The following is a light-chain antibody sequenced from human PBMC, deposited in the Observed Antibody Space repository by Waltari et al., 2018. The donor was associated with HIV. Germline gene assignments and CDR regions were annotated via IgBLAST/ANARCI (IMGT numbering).Light chain of an antibody. J-gene: IGLJ2*01. CDR3: GTWDSSLSAVV. CDR1: SSNIGHNY. CDR2: DNN. Sequence: QSVLTQPPSVSAAPGQKVTISCSGSSSNIGHNYVSWYQQLPGTAPKLRIYDNNKRPSGIPDRFAGSKSGTSATLGITGLQTGDEADYYCGTWDSSLSAVVFGGGTKLTVL. V-gene: IGLV1-51*01.